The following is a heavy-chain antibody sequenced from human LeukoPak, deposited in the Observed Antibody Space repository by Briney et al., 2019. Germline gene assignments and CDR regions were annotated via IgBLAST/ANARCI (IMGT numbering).Heavy chain of an antibody. CDR1: GGSVSSGSYY. V-gene: IGHV4-61*01. CDR2: IYYSGST. J-gene: IGHJ4*02. Sequence: SETLSLACSVSGGSVSSGSYYWSWIRQPPGKGPEWIGYIYYSGSTNYNPSLKSRVTISVDTSKNQFSLKLSSVTAADTAVYYCARDRIAAAGTFDYWGQGTLVTVSS. CDR3: ARDRIAAAGTFDY. D-gene: IGHD6-13*01.